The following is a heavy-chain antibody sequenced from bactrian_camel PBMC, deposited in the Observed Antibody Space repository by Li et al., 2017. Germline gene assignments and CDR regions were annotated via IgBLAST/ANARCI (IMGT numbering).Heavy chain of an antibody. Sequence: VQLVESGGGSVQAGGSLTLSCAVSGYDYKYCMAWFRQAPGKGLEWVAGITLRGGYQYYADSMKGRFTISRDNAKNTLYLRMNSLKTEDTAVYYCATERGGWYPPNYWGQGTQVTVS. CDR2: ITLRGGYQ. J-gene: IGHJ4*01. D-gene: IGHD6*01. CDR3: ATERGGWYPPNY. V-gene: IGHV3S1*01. CDR1: GYDYKYC.